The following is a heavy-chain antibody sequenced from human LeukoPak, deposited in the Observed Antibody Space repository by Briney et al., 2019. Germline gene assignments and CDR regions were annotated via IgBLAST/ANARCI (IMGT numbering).Heavy chain of an antibody. J-gene: IGHJ4*02. V-gene: IGHV3-21*06. CDR3: ARRGAMVFDY. CDR2: ISGSSGYI. D-gene: IGHD5-18*01. CDR1: GFTFSHYY. Sequence: GGSLRLSCAASGFTFSHYYMTWVRQAPGKGLEWVSSISGSSGYIFYADSVKGRFTISRDNAKNSLYLQMNSLRAEDTAVYYCARRGAMVFDYWGQGTLVTVSS.